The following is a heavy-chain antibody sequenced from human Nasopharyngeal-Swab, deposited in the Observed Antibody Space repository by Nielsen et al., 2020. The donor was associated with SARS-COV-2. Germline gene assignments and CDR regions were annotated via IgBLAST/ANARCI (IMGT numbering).Heavy chain of an antibody. CDR3: GRDSYYDSSGIDY. CDR2: IWYGGSEK. Sequence: GGSLRLSCAASGFTFNNYGMHWVRQAPGKGLEWVAVIWYGGSEKHYADSVRGRFTISTDNPKNTLYLQMNSLRAEDTAIYYCGRDSYYDSSGIDYWGKGTLVSVSS. J-gene: IGHJ4*02. CDR1: GFTFNNYG. D-gene: IGHD3-22*01. V-gene: IGHV3-33*01.